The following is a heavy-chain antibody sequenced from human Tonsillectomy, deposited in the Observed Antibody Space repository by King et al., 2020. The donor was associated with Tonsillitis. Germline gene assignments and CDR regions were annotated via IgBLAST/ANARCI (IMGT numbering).Heavy chain of an antibody. Sequence: VQLVESGGGLVKPGGSLRLSCAASGFIFSDSYMSWIRQAPGKGLEWVSYISSSGQTIYYADSVKGRFTISRDNAKKSLYLQVNSLRPEDTAVYYCARAYSSSSVAGAFDIWGQGTMVTVSS. D-gene: IGHD6-6*01. V-gene: IGHV3-11*01. CDR3: ARAYSSSSVAGAFDI. CDR2: ISSSGQTI. J-gene: IGHJ3*02. CDR1: GFIFSDSY.